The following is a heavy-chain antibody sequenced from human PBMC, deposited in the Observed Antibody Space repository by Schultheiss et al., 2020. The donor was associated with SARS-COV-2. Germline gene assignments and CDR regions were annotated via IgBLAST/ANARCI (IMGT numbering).Heavy chain of an antibody. CDR3: ARDRIPDSRWDV. Sequence: SETLSLTCTVSGGSISSYYWSWIRQPAGKGLEWIGRIYTSGSTNYNPPLKSRVIMSVDTSKNQVSLRLSSVTAADTAIYYCARDRIPDSRWDVWGKGTTVTVSS. D-gene: IGHD2-2*01. J-gene: IGHJ6*04. CDR2: IYTSGST. CDR1: GGSISSYY. V-gene: IGHV4-4*07.